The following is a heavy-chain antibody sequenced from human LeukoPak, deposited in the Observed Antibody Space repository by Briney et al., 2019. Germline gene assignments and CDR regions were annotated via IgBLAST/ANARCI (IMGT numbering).Heavy chain of an antibody. J-gene: IGHJ5*02. V-gene: IGHV4-34*01. Sequence: SETLSLTCAVYGGSFSGFYWGWVRQPPGKGLEWVGEINKSGSTNYNPSLKRGVTISVDKPKNQLSLKLSSVTAADTAVYYCARVHSSGSGSYYESNWFDPWGQGALVTVSS. D-gene: IGHD3-10*01. CDR1: GGSFSGFY. CDR3: ARVHSSGSGSYYESNWFDP. CDR2: INKSGST.